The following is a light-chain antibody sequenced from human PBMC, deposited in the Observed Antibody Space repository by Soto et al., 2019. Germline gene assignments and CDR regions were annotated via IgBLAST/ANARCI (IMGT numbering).Light chain of an antibody. V-gene: IGKV1-39*01. CDR3: QQSYSTPRT. J-gene: IGKJ1*01. CDR1: QSISTY. CDR2: AAS. Sequence: DIQMTQSPSSLSASVGDRVTITCRASQSISTYLNWYQQKPGKAPKLLIYAASSLQSGVPSRFSGSGSETDFTPTISSLQPEDFATYYCQQSYSTPRTFGQGTKVDIK.